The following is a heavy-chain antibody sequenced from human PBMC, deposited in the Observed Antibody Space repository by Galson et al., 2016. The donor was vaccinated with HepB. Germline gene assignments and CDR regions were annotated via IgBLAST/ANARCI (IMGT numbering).Heavy chain of an antibody. Sequence: SLRLSCAASGFIFSSFGMHWVRQAPGKGLEWVAVIAYDGGMKYCADSVKGRFTISRDNSENTLYLQLSSLRPEDTAVYYCARPVGPYYYHGMDVWGQGTTVTVSS. CDR3: ARPVGPYYYHGMDV. J-gene: IGHJ6*02. D-gene: IGHD1-26*01. CDR1: GFIFSSFG. CDR2: IAYDGGMK. V-gene: IGHV3-30*03.